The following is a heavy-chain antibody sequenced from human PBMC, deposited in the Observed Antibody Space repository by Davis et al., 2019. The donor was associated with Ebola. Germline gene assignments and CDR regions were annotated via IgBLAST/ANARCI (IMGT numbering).Heavy chain of an antibody. CDR3: ARGIYSSSWYGAY. Sequence: AASVKVSCKASGYTFTSYDINWVRQATGQGLEWMGWINPNSGNTGYAQKFQGRVTMTRNTSISTAYMELSSLRSEDTAVYYCARGIYSSSWYGAYWGQGTLVTVSS. J-gene: IGHJ4*02. CDR2: INPNSGNT. V-gene: IGHV1-8*01. D-gene: IGHD6-13*01. CDR1: GYTFTSYD.